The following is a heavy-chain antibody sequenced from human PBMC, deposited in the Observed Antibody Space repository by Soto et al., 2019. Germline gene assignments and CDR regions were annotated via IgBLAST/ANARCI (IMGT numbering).Heavy chain of an antibody. Sequence: ASVKVSCKTSGYFFTSYYIHWVRQAPGQGLEWVGWINPNNGGTNSAQKFQGRVTMTSDTSISTAYMEMSRLRSDDTALYYCAREITYGGGSFSLGLWGQGTLDTVSS. CDR2: INPNNGGT. D-gene: IGHD3-10*01. CDR1: GYFFTSYY. V-gene: IGHV1-2*02. J-gene: IGHJ4*02. CDR3: AREITYGGGSFSLGL.